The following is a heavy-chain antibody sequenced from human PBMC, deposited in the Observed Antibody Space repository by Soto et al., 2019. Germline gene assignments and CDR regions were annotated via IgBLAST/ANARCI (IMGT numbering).Heavy chain of an antibody. CDR3: EKDVNGAHTYHGMDV. V-gene: IGHV3-9*01. CDR2: LSWHSVDI. J-gene: IGHJ6*02. CDR1: GFAFGDYA. Sequence: PGGSLSLSCVASGFAFGDYAMHWVRLTPGKGLEWVSGLSWHSVDIAYAESVGGRFVISRDNAANSLFLQMDSLRPEDTALYYCEKDVNGAHTYHGMDVWGHGTTVTVSS. D-gene: IGHD2-8*01.